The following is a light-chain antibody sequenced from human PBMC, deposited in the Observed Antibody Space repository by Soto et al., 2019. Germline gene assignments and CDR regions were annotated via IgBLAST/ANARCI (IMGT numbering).Light chain of an antibody. CDR1: QSVSSY. J-gene: IGKJ1*01. CDR2: GAS. CDR3: QQYGFSPRT. V-gene: IGKV3-20*01. Sequence: EIVLTQSPATLSLSPGERATLSCRASQSVSSYLAWYQQKPGQAPRLLIYGASTRATGIPARFSGSGSGTEFTLTISRLEPEDFAVYYCQQYGFSPRTFGQGTKVDIK.